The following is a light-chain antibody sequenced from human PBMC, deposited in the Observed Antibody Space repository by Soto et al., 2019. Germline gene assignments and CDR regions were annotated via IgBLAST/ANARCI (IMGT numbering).Light chain of an antibody. CDR2: EAS. V-gene: IGKV1-5*03. CDR1: LSISSW. CDR3: KRNDISPSF. Sequence: DIPMTQSPSTLSASVGDTVSITCRASLSISSWLAWYQQKPGKAPKLLIYEASNLKSEVPSRFSGSGSGTDFTLTITALQLDDFGSFYCKRNDISPSFLGPGTGLEIK. J-gene: IGKJ2*01.